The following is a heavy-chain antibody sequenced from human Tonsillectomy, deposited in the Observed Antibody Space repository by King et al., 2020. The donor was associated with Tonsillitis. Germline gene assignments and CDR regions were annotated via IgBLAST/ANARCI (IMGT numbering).Heavy chain of an antibody. J-gene: IGHJ2*01. CDR3: ASSRDWYFDP. V-gene: IGHV4-38-2*01. Sequence: QLQESGPGLVKPSETLSLTCAVSGSSISSGYYWGWIRQPPGKGLEWIGTIYHSGSTYYNPSLKSRVTISVDTSKNQLSLKLSSVTAADTAVFYCASSRDWYFDPWGRGTLVTVSS. CDR1: GSSISSGYY. CDR2: IYHSGST.